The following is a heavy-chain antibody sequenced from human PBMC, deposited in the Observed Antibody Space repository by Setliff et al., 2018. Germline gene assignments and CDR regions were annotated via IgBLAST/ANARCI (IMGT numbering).Heavy chain of an antibody. CDR1: GFTVSSNY. Sequence: GESLKISCAASGFTVSSNYMSWVRQAPGKGLEWVSVIYSGGSTYYADSVKGRFTISRDNSKNTLYLQMNSLRAEDTAVYYCATGIAAAGTGDAFDIWGQGTMVTVS. D-gene: IGHD6-13*01. CDR3: ATGIAAAGTGDAFDI. V-gene: IGHV3-66*02. CDR2: IYSGGST. J-gene: IGHJ3*02.